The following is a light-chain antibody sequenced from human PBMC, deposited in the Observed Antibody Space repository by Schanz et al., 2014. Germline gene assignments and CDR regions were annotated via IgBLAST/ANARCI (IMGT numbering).Light chain of an antibody. Sequence: QSVLTQPPSASGSPGQSVTISCTGTSSDVGGYNYVSWYQQHPGKAPKLILYDVDRRPSAVSDRFSGSKSGNTASLTVSGLQAEDEAEYYCSSYTRSAIFVFGTGTKLTVL. CDR2: DVD. CDR1: SSDVGGYNY. J-gene: IGLJ1*01. V-gene: IGLV2-8*01. CDR3: SSYTRSAIFV.